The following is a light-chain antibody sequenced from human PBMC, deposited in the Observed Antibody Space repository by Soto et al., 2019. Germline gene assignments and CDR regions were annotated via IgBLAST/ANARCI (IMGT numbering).Light chain of an antibody. J-gene: IGKJ5*01. CDR1: QSVSSN. Sequence: EIVMTQSPATLSVSPGDRATLSCRASQSVSSNLAWYQQKPGQAPRLLIYGASTRATGIPARFSGSGSGTDFTLTISSLEPEDFAVYYCHQRSSWPITFGQGTRLEIK. V-gene: IGKV3-15*01. CDR3: HQRSSWPIT. CDR2: GAS.